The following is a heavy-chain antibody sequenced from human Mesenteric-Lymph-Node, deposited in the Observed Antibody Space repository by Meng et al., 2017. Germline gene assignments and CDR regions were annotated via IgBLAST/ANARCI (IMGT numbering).Heavy chain of an antibody. D-gene: IGHD4-17*01. J-gene: IGHJ4*02. CDR3: ARFSTVTTSFDY. CDR1: GFTFSSYW. Sequence: GGSLRLSCAASGFTFSSYWMSWVRQAPGKGLEWVANIKQDGSEKYYVDSVKGRFTISRHNSKNTLYLQMNSLRAEDTAVYYCARFSTVTTSFDYWGQGTLVTVSS. CDR2: IKQDGSEK. V-gene: IGHV3-7*03.